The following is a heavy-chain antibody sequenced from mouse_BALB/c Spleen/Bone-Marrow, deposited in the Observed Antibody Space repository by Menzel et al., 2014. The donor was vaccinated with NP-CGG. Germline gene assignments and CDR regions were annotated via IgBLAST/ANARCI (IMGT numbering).Heavy chain of an antibody. J-gene: IGHJ4*01. CDR2: ISGGSSTI. V-gene: IGHV5-17*02. Sequence: DVQLVESGGGLVQPGGSRKLSCAASGFTFSSFGMHWVRQAPEKGLEWVAYISGGSSTIYYADTVKGRFTISRDNPKNTQFLQMSSLRSEDTAMYYCARVVYGNVKYAMDYWGQGTSVTGSS. D-gene: IGHD1-2*01. CDR1: GFTFSSFG. CDR3: ARVVYGNVKYAMDY.